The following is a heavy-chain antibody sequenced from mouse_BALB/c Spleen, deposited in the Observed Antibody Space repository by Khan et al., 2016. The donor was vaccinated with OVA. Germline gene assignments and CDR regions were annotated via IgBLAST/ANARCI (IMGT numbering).Heavy chain of an antibody. CDR3: ARSVVDDYGMDY. D-gene: IGHD1-1*02. Sequence: EVELVASGGGVVNPGGSLKVSCSASGFTFSSFAMSWVRQTPEKRLEWVATISPGGHYTFYPASVKGRFTISRDNARTTLDLQMSSLRSEDTAMYYCARSVVDDYGMDYWGQGNSGTVSS. V-gene: IGHV5-9-3*01. J-gene: IGHJ4*01. CDR2: ISPGGHYT. CDR1: GFTFSSFA.